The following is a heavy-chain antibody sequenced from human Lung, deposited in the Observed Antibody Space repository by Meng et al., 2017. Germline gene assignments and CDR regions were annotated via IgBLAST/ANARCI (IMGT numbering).Heavy chain of an antibody. V-gene: IGHV1-2*02. D-gene: IGHD5-12*01. Sequence: ASVKVSCKASGNTFIGYYMLWVRQAPGQGLEWMGWINPNSGGTKYAQKFQGRVTMTRDTSISTAYMELSRLRSDDTAVYYCASDESGYLDWGQGTLVTVSS. J-gene: IGHJ4*02. CDR1: GNTFIGYY. CDR2: INPNSGGT. CDR3: ASDESGYLD.